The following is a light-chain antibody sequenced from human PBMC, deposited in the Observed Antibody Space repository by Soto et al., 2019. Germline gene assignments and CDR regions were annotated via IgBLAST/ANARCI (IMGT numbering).Light chain of an antibody. Sequence: QSALTQPASVSGSPGQSITISCTGISNDVGTYNLVSWYQHHPGKAPKLIIYEASKRPSGVPNRFSGSKSGNTASLPISGLHAEDEADYYCCSYGRSVVFGGGTKVTVL. CDR1: SNDVGTYNL. CDR3: CSYGRSVV. J-gene: IGLJ2*01. CDR2: EAS. V-gene: IGLV2-23*01.